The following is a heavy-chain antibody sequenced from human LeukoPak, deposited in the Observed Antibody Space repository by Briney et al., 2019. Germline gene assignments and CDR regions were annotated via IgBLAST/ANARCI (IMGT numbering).Heavy chain of an antibody. CDR2: ISSSSSTI. Sequence: GGSLRLSCAASGFTFSSYIMNWVRQAPGKGLEWVSYISSSSSTIYYADSVKGRFTISRDNAKNSLYLQMNSLRAEDTAVYYCARGVQLVSTDYWGQGTLVTVSS. D-gene: IGHD6-6*01. CDR3: ARGVQLVSTDY. CDR1: GFTFSSYI. J-gene: IGHJ4*02. V-gene: IGHV3-48*01.